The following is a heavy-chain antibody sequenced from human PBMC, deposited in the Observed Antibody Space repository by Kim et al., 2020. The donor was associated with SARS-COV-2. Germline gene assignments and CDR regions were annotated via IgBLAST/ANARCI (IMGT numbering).Heavy chain of an antibody. CDR3: ARGHLSTTMIVVVITTQSFYFDS. D-gene: IGHD3-22*01. J-gene: IGHJ4*02. Sequence: SETLSLTCAVYGGSFSGYYWSWIRQPQGKGLEGMGEIGHSGGTNYNRSLKSRVPISEDTSKNQFSLKLTSVTAADSAVYYCARGHLSTTMIVVVITTQSFYFDSWGQGTLVSVSS. V-gene: IGHV4-34*01. CDR1: GGSFSGYY. CDR2: IGHSGGT.